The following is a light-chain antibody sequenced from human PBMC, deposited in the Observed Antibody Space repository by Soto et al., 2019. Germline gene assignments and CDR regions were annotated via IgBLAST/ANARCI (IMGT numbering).Light chain of an antibody. J-gene: IGLJ1*01. Sequence: QSALTQPRSVSGSPGQSVTISCTGTSSDVGGFNYVSWYQQHPGKAPKLMIFDVSKRPSGVPHRFSGSKSGNTASLTISGLQAEDEAEYHCCSYAGSHRYVFGSGTKVTVL. CDR3: CSYAGSHRYV. CDR2: DVS. V-gene: IGLV2-11*01. CDR1: SSDVGGFNY.